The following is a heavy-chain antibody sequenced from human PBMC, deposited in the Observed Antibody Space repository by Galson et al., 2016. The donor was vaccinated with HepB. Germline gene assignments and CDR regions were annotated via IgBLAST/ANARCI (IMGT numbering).Heavy chain of an antibody. CDR1: GASISSAEYY. J-gene: IGHJ4*02. CDR2: IYHNGNS. V-gene: IGHV4-31*03. Sequence: TLSLTCTVSGASISSAEYYWSWIRHHPEQGLEWIGYIYHNGNSYYSASLRSRISISIDTSKSQFFLEMRSVTDADTAPYYCARLTRGRGVEFLTHFDYLGLGTLVTVSS. CDR3: ARLTRGRGVEFLTHFDY. D-gene: IGHD4-23*01.